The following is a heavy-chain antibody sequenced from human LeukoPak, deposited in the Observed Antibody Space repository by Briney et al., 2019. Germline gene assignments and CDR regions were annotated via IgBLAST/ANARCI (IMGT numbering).Heavy chain of an antibody. CDR2: VYYSGNT. V-gene: IGHV4-59*08. CDR1: GGSISSYY. Sequence: SETLSLTCTVSGGSISSYYWGWIRQPPGKGLEWIGYVYYSGNTNYNPSLKSRLTISIDTSKNQFSLKLSSVTAADTAVYYCARLGYSSSFDYWGQGTLVTVSP. D-gene: IGHD6-6*01. CDR3: ARLGYSSSFDY. J-gene: IGHJ4*02.